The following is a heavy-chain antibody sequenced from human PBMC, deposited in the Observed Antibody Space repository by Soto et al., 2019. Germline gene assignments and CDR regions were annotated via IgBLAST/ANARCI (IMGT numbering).Heavy chain of an antibody. CDR1: GFTFRNYW. CDR2: INSDGSST. Sequence: GGSLRLSCAASGFTFRNYWMHWVRQAPGKGLVWVSRINSDGSSTSYADSVKGRFTISRNNAKNTLYLQMNSLRAEDTAVYYCASSLLTPFDYWGQGRLVTVSS. V-gene: IGHV3-74*01. J-gene: IGHJ4*02. D-gene: IGHD7-27*01. CDR3: ASSLLTPFDY.